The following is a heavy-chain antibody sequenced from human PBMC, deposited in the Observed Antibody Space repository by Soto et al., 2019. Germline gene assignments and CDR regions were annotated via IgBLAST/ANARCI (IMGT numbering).Heavy chain of an antibody. D-gene: IGHD1-26*01. V-gene: IGHV1-18*01. CDR1: GYTFTNYG. CDR2: ISTYNGGT. Sequence: QVHLVQSGAEVKKPGASVKVSCKASGYTFTNYGISWVRQAPGQGLEWMGWISTYNGGTNYAQKVQVRVTMTTDTSTSTAYMELRSLSSDDTAVYYCAREHLGEYFDFWGQGTLVTVSS. CDR3: AREHLGEYFDF. J-gene: IGHJ4*02.